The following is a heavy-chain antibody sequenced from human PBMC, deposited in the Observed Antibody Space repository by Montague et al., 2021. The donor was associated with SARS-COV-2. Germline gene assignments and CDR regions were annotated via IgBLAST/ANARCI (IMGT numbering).Heavy chain of an antibody. CDR2: IYYRGST. D-gene: IGHD3-10*01. Sequence: SETLSLTCTVSGGSINSYYWSWIRQPPGKGLEWIGYIYYRGSTNYNPSLKRRVTISVDTSKNQFSLKLSSVTAADTAVYYCARVKREYYDGLGVSAHFYYWGQGTLVTVSS. V-gene: IGHV4-59*01. CDR3: ARVKREYYDGLGVSAHFYY. CDR1: GGSINSYY. J-gene: IGHJ4*02.